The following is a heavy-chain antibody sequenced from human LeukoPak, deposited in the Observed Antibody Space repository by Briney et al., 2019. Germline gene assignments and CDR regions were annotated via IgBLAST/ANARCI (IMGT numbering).Heavy chain of an antibody. V-gene: IGHV1-8*01. D-gene: IGHD1-26*01. CDR3: TRVPRESYAH. J-gene: IGHJ4*02. CDR2: IDPNSGNT. Sequence: ASVKVSCKASGYTFTSHDINWVRQATGQGFEWVGYIDPNSGNTVYAQKFQGRVTLTRDTSINTAYMELTSLRSEDTAVYYCTRVPRESYAHWGQGTLVTVSS. CDR1: GYTFTSHD.